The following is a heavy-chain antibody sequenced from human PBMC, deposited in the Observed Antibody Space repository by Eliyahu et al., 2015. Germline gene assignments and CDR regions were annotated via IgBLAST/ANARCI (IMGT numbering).Heavy chain of an antibody. J-gene: IGHJ4*02. CDR2: IYYSGST. CDR1: GGSISSSSYY. Sequence: QLQLQESGPGLVKPSETLSLTCTVSGGSISSSSYYWGWIRQPPGKGLEWIGSIYYSGSTYHNPSLKSRVTISVDTSKNQFSLKLSSVTAADTAVYYCARHSGRWGATPFDYWGQGTLVTVSS. D-gene: IGHD1-26*01. V-gene: IGHV4-39*01. CDR3: ARHSGRWGATPFDY.